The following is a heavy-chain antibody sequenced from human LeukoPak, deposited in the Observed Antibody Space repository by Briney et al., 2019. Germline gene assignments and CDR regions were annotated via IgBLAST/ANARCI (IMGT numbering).Heavy chain of an antibody. CDR3: ARLWVGATGNWFDP. Sequence: SETLSLTCTVSGGSISSYYWSWIRQPPGKGLEWIGSINYRGRTYYTASLKSRVTMSVDTSTSQFSLKVRSLTAADTAVYYCARLWVGATGNWFDPWGQGTLVTVSS. D-gene: IGHD1-26*01. J-gene: IGHJ5*02. CDR1: GGSISSYY. CDR2: INYRGRT. V-gene: IGHV4-59*04.